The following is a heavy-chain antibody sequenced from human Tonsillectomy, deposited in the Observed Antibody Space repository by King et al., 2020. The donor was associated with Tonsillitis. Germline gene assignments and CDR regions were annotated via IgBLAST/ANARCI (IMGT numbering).Heavy chain of an antibody. V-gene: IGHV4-34*01. CDR2: INHSGST. J-gene: IGHJ4*02. CDR1: GGSFSGYY. Sequence: VQLQQWGAGLLKPSETLSLTCAVYGGSFSGYYWSWIRQPPGKGLEWIGEINHSGSTNYNPSLKSRVTISIDTSKNHFSLKLNSVTAADTAVYYCARPDSSSWFYVDYWGQGTLVTVSS. D-gene: IGHD6-13*01. CDR3: ARPDSSSWFYVDY.